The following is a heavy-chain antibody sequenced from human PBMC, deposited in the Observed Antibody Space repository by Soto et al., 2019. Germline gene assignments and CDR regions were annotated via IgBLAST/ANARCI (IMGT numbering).Heavy chain of an antibody. D-gene: IGHD6-6*01. Sequence: GESLKISFKGSGYSFTSYWIGWVLQMPGKGLEWMGIIYPGDSDTRYSPSFQGQVTISADKSISTAYLQWSSLKASDTAMYYCATNREYHSDAFDIWGQGTMVTVSS. CDR3: ATNREYHSDAFDI. CDR2: IYPGDSDT. CDR1: GYSFTSYW. V-gene: IGHV5-51*01. J-gene: IGHJ3*02.